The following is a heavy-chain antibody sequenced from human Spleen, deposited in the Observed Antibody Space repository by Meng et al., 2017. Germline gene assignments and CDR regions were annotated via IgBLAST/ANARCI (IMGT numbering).Heavy chain of an antibody. CDR2: IYHSGST. J-gene: IGHJ2*01. CDR1: GGSISSSNW. Sequence: QVPRQESGPGLVKPSQTLSLTCTVSGGSISSSNWWSWVRQPPGKGLEWIGEIYHSGSTNYNPSLKSRVTISVDKSKNQFSLKLSSVTAADTAVYYCARSDFWSGYKGRVWYFDLWGRGTLVTVSS. D-gene: IGHD3-3*01. CDR3: ARSDFWSGYKGRVWYFDL. V-gene: IGHV4-4*02.